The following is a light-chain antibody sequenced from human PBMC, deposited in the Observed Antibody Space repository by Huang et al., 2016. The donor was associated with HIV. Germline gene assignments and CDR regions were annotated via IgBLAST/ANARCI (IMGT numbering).Light chain of an antibody. V-gene: IGKV1-39*01. Sequence: DIQMTQSPSSLSASVGDRITLTCRASETIKTYLNWYQQKPGKAPKLLISVASSLQSGVPLRFSGSGSGTDFTLTISSLQPEDFATYYCQQSHSTPRTFGQGTKVEIK. J-gene: IGKJ1*01. CDR1: ETIKTY. CDR3: QQSHSTPRT. CDR2: VAS.